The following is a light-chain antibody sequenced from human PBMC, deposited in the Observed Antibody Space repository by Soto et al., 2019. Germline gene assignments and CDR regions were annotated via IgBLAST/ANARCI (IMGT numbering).Light chain of an antibody. Sequence: ELVLTQTPGTLSLSPGERATLSCRASQSVTSSHLAWYQQKPGQAPRLLIYGASTRATGIPDRFSGSGSDTDFSLTIRRLYPEDFAMYYCLLYFSPDRYTFGPGTKVQIK. V-gene: IGKV3-20*01. J-gene: IGKJ2*01. CDR3: LLYFSPDRYT. CDR1: QSVTSSH. CDR2: GAS.